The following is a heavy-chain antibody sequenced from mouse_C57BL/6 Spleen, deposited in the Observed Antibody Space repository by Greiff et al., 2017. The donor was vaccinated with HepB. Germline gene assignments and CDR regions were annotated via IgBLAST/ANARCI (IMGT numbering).Heavy chain of an antibody. CDR1: GYTFTSYW. CDR3: ARGCITTVVAPMDY. D-gene: IGHD1-1*01. J-gene: IGHJ4*01. CDR2: IDPSDSYT. V-gene: IGHV1-69*01. Sequence: QVQLQQPGAELVMPGASVKLSCKASGYTFTSYWMHWVKQRPGQGLEWIGEIDPSDSYTNYNQKFKGKSTLTVDKSSSTAYMQLSSLTSEDSAVYYCARGCITTVVAPMDYWGQGTSVTVSS.